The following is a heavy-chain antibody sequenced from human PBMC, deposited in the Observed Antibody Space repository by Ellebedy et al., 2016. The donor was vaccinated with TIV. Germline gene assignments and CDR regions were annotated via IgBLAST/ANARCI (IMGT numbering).Heavy chain of an antibody. Sequence: GGSLRLSCAASGFTFSSYAMHWVRQAPGKGLEWVAVISYDGSNKYYADSVKGRFTISRDNSKNTLYLQMSSLRVEDTALYYCTRTGPLPTSYHGMDVWGQGTTVTVSS. CDR1: GFTFSSYA. CDR2: ISYDGSNK. J-gene: IGHJ6*02. V-gene: IGHV3-30-3*01. CDR3: TRTGPLPTSYHGMDV.